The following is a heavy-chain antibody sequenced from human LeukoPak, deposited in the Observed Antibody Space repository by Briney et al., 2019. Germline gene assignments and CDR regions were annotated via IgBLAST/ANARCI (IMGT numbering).Heavy chain of an antibody. D-gene: IGHD3-22*01. V-gene: IGHV3-21*01. CDR2: ISSSSSYI. CDR3: ARDKYYYDSSGYYVNAFDI. Sequence: GGSLRLSCAASGFTFSSYAMSWVRQAPGKGLEWVSSISSSSSYIYYADSVKGRFTISRDNAKNSLYLQMNSLRAEDTAVYYCARDKYYYDSSGYYVNAFDIWGQGTMVTVSS. CDR1: GFTFSSYA. J-gene: IGHJ3*02.